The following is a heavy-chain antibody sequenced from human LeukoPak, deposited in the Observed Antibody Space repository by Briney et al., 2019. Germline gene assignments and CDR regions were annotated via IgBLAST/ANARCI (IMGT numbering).Heavy chain of an antibody. J-gene: IGHJ4*02. D-gene: IGHD5-18*01. CDR1: GGSFSGYY. CDR3: ARGPDTAMADS. V-gene: IGHV4-34*01. Sequence: SETLFLTCAVYGGSFSGYYWSWIRQPPGKGLEWIGEINHSGSTNYNPSLKSRVTISVDTSKNQFSLKLSSVTAADTAVYYCARGPDTAMADSRGQGTLVTVSS. CDR2: INHSGST.